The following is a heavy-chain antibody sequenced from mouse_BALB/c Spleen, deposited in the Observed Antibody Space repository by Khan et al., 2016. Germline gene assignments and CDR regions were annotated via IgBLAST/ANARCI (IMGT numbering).Heavy chain of an antibody. V-gene: IGHV9-1*02. CDR2: INTYTGEP. CDR3: AKITTVCYYARDY. CDR1: GYTFTNYG. D-gene: IGHD1-1*01. Sequence: QIQLVQSGPELKKPGETVKISCKASGYTFTNYGMNWVKQAPGKGLKWMGWINTYTGEPTYADDFKGRFAFSLETSASAAYLQINNLKNEDMGTYFCAKITTVCYYARDYGGQGTSVTVSS. J-gene: IGHJ4*01.